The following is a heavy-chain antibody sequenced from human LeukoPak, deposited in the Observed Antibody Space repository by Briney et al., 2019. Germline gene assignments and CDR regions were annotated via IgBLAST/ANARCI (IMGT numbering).Heavy chain of an antibody. D-gene: IGHD2-2*03. Sequence: SETLSLTCTVSGGSISSSSYYWGWIRQPPGKGLEWIGSIYYSGSTYYNPSLKSRVTISVDTSKNQFSLKLSSVTAAGTAVYYCARLEIVVVPAAIDYWGQGTLVTVSS. V-gene: IGHV4-39*01. J-gene: IGHJ4*02. CDR3: ARLEIVVVPAAIDY. CDR1: GGSISSSSYY. CDR2: IYYSGST.